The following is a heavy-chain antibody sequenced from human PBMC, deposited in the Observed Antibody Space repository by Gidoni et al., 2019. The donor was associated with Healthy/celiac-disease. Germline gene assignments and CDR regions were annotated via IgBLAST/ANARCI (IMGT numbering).Heavy chain of an antibody. V-gene: IGHV4-30-4*01. CDR3: ARDGSQGYYYYGMDV. Sequence: QVQLQESGPGLVKPSQTLSLTCTVSGGSISSGDYYWSWIRQPPGKGLEWIGYIYYSGSTYYNPSLKSRVTISVDTSKNQFSLKLSSVTAADTAVYYCARDGSQGYYYYGMDVWGQGTTVTVSS. CDR2: IYYSGST. D-gene: IGHD3-10*01. J-gene: IGHJ6*02. CDR1: GGSISSGDYY.